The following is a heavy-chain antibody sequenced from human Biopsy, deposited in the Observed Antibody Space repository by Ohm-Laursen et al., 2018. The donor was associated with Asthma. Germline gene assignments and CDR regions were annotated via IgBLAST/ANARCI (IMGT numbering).Heavy chain of an antibody. V-gene: IGHV3-30-3*01. Sequence: SLRLSCSAPGFKFDEYTMHWVRQAPGKGLEWVAVISYDGSNKYYADSVKGRFTISRDNSKNTLYLQMNSLRAEDTAVYYCARDLHPTNHLGELSEGFDYWGQGTLVTVSS. CDR2: ISYDGSNK. CDR1: GFKFDEYT. CDR3: ARDLHPTNHLGELSEGFDY. J-gene: IGHJ4*02. D-gene: IGHD3-16*02.